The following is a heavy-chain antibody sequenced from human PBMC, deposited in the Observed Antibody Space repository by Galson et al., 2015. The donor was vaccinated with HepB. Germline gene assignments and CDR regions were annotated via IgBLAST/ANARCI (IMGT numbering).Heavy chain of an antibody. CDR2: ISWDGGST. Sequence: SLRLSCAASGFTFDDYTLHWVRQAPGKGLEWVSLISWDGGSTYYADSVKGRFTISRDNSKNSLYLQMNSLRTEDTALYYCAKGTYGSGSYLKGYFDYWGQGTLVTVSS. D-gene: IGHD3-10*01. CDR3: AKGTYGSGSYLKGYFDY. V-gene: IGHV3-43*01. CDR1: GFTFDDYT. J-gene: IGHJ4*02.